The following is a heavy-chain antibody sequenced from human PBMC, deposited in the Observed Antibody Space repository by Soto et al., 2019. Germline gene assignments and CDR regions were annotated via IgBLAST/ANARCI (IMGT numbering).Heavy chain of an antibody. J-gene: IGHJ6*02. Sequence: QVHLLQSGAEVKKPGSSLKVSCKVSGGAFTNYSLNWVRHSPGQGLEWLGEIIPLHNTSNYSEKFVGRLSVTADISSSTVYMHLSGLTSGDTATYYCASWSAWNPLYYHGMDVWGQGTTVTVSS. CDR3: ASWSAWNPLYYHGMDV. CDR1: GGAFTNYS. D-gene: IGHD1-1*01. CDR2: IIPLHNTS. V-gene: IGHV1-69*06.